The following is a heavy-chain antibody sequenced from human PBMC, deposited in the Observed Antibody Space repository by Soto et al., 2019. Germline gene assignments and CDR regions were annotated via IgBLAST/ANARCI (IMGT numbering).Heavy chain of an antibody. J-gene: IGHJ4*02. Sequence: LSLTCTVSGGSISSSSYYWGWIRQPPGKGLEWIGSIYYSGSTYYNPSLKSRVTISVDTSKNQFSLKLSSVTAADTAVYYCARHSITIFGVVTTFDYWGQGTLVTVSS. D-gene: IGHD3-3*01. CDR1: GGSISSSSYY. CDR3: ARHSITIFGVVTTFDY. V-gene: IGHV4-39*01. CDR2: IYYSGST.